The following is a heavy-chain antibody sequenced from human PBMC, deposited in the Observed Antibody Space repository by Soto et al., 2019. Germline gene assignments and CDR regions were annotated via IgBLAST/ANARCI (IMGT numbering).Heavy chain of an antibody. CDR3: ARVVYYVFWSSFETHLYNFDD. D-gene: IGHD3-3*01. CDR2: ISDDGSKT. V-gene: IGHV3-30-3*01. CDR1: GFTFSRHT. J-gene: IGHJ4*02. Sequence: QVQLVESGGGVVQPGRSLRLSCAASGFTFSRHTMHWVRQAPGKGLEWVATISDDGSKTYYADSVKGRFTISRDNSKNRLYLQMHIMGRVDMAVLHCARVVYYVFWSSFETHLYNFDDWVQGTPVT.